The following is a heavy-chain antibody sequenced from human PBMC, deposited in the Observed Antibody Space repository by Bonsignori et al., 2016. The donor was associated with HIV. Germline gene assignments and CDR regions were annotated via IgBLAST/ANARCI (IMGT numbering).Heavy chain of an antibody. J-gene: IGHJ4*02. V-gene: IGHV3-7*01. CDR2: IKEDGSEK. CDR1: RFTFSSYW. CDR3: ARVGYDFWSGRQNYFDY. D-gene: IGHD3-3*01. Sequence: GESLKISCAASRFTFSSYWMSWVRQAPGKGLEWVANIKEDGSEKYYVDSVKGRFTISRDNAKNSLYLQMSSLRAEDTAVYYCARVGYDFWSGRQNYFDYWGQGTLVTVSS.